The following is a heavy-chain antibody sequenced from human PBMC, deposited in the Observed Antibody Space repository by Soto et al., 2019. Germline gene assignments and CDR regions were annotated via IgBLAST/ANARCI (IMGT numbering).Heavy chain of an antibody. CDR2: TYFRSKWYN. J-gene: IGHJ5*02. CDR1: GDSVSSNTAS. D-gene: IGHD5-12*01. Sequence: SQTLSLTCAISGDSVSSNTASWNWIRQSPSRGLEWLGRTYFRSKWYNDYAVSVKSRIIINPDTSNNQFSLQLNSVTPEDAAVYFCAKGDNLGPKTGYAFDPWGQGIMVTVSS. V-gene: IGHV6-1*01. CDR3: AKGDNLGPKTGYAFDP.